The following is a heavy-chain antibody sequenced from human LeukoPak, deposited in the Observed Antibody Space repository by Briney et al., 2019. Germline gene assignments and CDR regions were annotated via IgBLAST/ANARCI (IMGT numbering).Heavy chain of an antibody. D-gene: IGHD1-7*01. J-gene: IGHJ6*02. Sequence: VASVTVSCTASGGTFSNYAISWVRPAPGQGLKWMGGIIPIFGTANYPQKFQGRVTITADESTSTADMELSSLRSEDTAVYYCASRGTGTRLQFYSGYYYGMDVWGQGTTVTVSS. CDR1: GGTFSNYA. V-gene: IGHV1-69*13. CDR3: ASRGTGTRLQFYSGYYYGMDV. CDR2: IIPIFGTA.